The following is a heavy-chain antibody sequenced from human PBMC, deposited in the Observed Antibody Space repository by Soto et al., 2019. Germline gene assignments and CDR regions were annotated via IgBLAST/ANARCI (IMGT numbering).Heavy chain of an antibody. V-gene: IGHV4-59*01. D-gene: IGHD3-22*01. CDR1: GGSISSYC. J-gene: IGHJ4*02. CDR2: IYYSGST. CDR3: ARKYYYDSSGYYYVGYFDY. Sequence: PSETLSLTCTVSGGSISSYCWSWIRQPPGKGLEWIGYIYYSGSTNYNPSLKSRVTISVDTSKNQFSLKLSSVTAADTAVYYCARKYYYDSSGYYYVGYFDYWGQGTLVTVSS.